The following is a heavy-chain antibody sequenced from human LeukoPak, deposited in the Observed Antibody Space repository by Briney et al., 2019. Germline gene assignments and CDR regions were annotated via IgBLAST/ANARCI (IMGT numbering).Heavy chain of an antibody. Sequence: SETLSLTCAVYGGSFSGYYWSWIRQPPGKGLEWIGEINHSGSTNYNPSLKSRVTIPVDTSKNQFSLKLSSVTAADTAVYYCARGLSSTSSARFDPWGQGTLVTVSS. D-gene: IGHD2-2*01. CDR3: ARGLSSTSSARFDP. V-gene: IGHV4-34*01. CDR2: INHSGST. CDR1: GGSFSGYY. J-gene: IGHJ5*02.